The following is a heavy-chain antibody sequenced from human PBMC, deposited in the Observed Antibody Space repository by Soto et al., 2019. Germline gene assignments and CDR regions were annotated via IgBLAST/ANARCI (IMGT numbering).Heavy chain of an antibody. Sequence: QVQLQQWGAGLLKPSETLSLTCAVYGGSFSGYYWSWIRQPPGKGLEWSGEINHSGSTNYNPSLKSRVTISVDPSKNQFSLKLSSVTAADTAVYYCARRGGYGDYFDYWGQGTLVTVSS. CDR1: GGSFSGYY. V-gene: IGHV4-34*01. CDR3: ARRGGYGDYFDY. J-gene: IGHJ4*02. D-gene: IGHD4-17*01. CDR2: INHSGST.